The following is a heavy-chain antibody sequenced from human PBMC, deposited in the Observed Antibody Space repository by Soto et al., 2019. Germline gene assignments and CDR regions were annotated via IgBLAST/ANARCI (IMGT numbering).Heavy chain of an antibody. CDR3: ARGAEYQVLSRDYFYGMDV. CDR1: TFTLSTYG. D-gene: IGHD2-2*01. CDR2: ISYDGNNK. V-gene: IGHV3-30*03. Sequence: QVQLVESGGGVVQPGRSLRLSCAASTFTLSTYGMHWVRQAPGKGLEGVAVISYDGNNKYYADSVKGRFTISRDNSRNTLSLQMNSLTTEDTAVYYCARGAEYQVLSRDYFYGMDVWGQGIMVTVSS. J-gene: IGHJ6*02.